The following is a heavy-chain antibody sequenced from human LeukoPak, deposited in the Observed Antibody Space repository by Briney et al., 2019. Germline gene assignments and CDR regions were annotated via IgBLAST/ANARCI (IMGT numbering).Heavy chain of an antibody. CDR2: ISGGGGST. J-gene: IGHJ4*02. Sequence: GGSLRLSCAASGFTFSSYAMTWVRHAPGKGLEWVSAISGGGGSTYHADSVKGRFTISRDNSKNTLYLQMDSLRAEDTAVYYWATSYPTSPRTPFDCWGQETLVPVSS. D-gene: IGHD6-6*01. CDR1: GFTFSSYA. CDR3: ATSYPTSPRTPFDC. V-gene: IGHV3-23*01.